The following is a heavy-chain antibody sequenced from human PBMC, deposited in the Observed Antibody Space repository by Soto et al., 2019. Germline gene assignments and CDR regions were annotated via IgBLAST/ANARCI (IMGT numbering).Heavy chain of an antibody. CDR2: ISSDGSNK. CDR3: TKDRATHRNY. CDR1: GFTFRNYV. Sequence: QVQLVESGGGVVQPGRSLSLSCVASGFTFRNYVMHWVRQAPGKGLEWVAVISSDGSNKYYADSVKGRFTISRDNSKNTLYLQMNSLRIEDTAVYYCTKDRATHRNYWGQGNLVTVSS. V-gene: IGHV3-30*18. J-gene: IGHJ4*02. D-gene: IGHD5-12*01.